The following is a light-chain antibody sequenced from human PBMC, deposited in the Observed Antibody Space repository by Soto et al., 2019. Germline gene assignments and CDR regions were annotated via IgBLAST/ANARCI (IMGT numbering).Light chain of an antibody. CDR1: QTISSW. CDR3: QHYNSYSEA. V-gene: IGKV1-5*03. Sequence: DIQMTQSPSTLSGSVGDRVTITCWASQTISSWLAWYQQKPGKAPKLLIYKASTLKSGVPSRFIGSGSGTEFTLTISSLQPDDFATYYCQHYNSYSEAFGQGAKVDIK. J-gene: IGKJ1*01. CDR2: KAS.